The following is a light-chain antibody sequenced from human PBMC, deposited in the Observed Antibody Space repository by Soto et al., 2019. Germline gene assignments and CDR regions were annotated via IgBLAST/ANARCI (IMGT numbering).Light chain of an antibody. CDR3: MQALQNPVT. CDR1: QRLLHLNGNNY. V-gene: IGKV2-28*01. J-gene: IGKJ5*01. Sequence: DIVMTQSPLSLPVTPGEPASISCRASQRLLHLNGNNYLDWYLQKPGQAPQLLIYLGSNRASGVPDRFSGSGAGTDFTLKISRVEAEDVGIYYFMQALQNPVTFGQGTRLEIK. CDR2: LGS.